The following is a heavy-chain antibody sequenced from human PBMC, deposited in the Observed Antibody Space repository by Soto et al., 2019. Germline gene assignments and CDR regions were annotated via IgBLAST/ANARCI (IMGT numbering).Heavy chain of an antibody. Sequence: SETLSLTCAVYGGSFSGYYWNWIRQPPGKGLEWIGEIDHSGYTNYNPSLKSRVTISVDTSKNQFSLKLSSVTAADTAVYYCARGHTYYYYYYGMDVWGQGTTVTVSS. V-gene: IGHV4-34*01. CDR2: IDHSGYT. J-gene: IGHJ6*02. CDR1: GGSFSGYY. CDR3: ARGHTYYYYYYGMDV.